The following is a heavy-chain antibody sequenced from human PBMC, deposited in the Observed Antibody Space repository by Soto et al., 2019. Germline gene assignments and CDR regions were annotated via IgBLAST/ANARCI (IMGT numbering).Heavy chain of an antibody. CDR3: ARDKGAPGIAAAGNRRYYYYCMDV. V-gene: IGHV3-53*01. CDR1: GFTVSSNY. D-gene: IGHD6-13*01. J-gene: IGHJ6*02. Sequence: GGSLRLSCAASGFTVSSNYMSWVRQAPGKGLEWVSVIYSGGSTYYADSVKGRFTISRDNSKNTLYLQMNGLRAEDTAVYYCARDKGAPGIAAAGNRRYYYYCMDVWGQGTTVTVSS. CDR2: IYSGGST.